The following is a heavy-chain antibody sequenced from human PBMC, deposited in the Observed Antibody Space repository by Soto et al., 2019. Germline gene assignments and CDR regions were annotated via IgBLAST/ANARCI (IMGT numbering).Heavy chain of an antibody. J-gene: IGHJ4*02. CDR1: GYTFSTYG. CDR3: ARVQFLTIPAFDF. CDR2: ISPRNGNT. Sequence: QVQLVQSGAEVRKPGASVKVSCKASGYTFSTYGINWVRQAPGQRLEWLGWISPRNGNTNYAQKVQCRITLTTDAPTITVYLDRKTLKSADAAFYDCARVQFLTIPAFDFWGQGTMVTVSS. V-gene: IGHV1-18*04.